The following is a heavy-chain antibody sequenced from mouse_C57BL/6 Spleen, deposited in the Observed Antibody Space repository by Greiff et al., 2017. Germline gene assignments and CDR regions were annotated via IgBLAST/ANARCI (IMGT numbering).Heavy chain of an antibody. CDR1: GFNIKNTY. CDR3: DYYGDYYAIDY. CDR2: IDPSNGST. Sequence: EVQLQESVAELVRPGASVQLSCTASGFNIKNTYMHWVKQRPAQRLEWIGRIDPSNGSTKSNPQFQGQATITADTSSNTAYLQLTSLTSVDTAIYYCDYYGDYYAIDYWGQGTSRTVSS. V-gene: IGHV14-3*01. D-gene: IGHD1-1*01. J-gene: IGHJ4*01.